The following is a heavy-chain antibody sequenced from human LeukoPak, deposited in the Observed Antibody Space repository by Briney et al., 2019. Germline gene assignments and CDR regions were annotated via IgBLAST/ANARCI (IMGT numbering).Heavy chain of an antibody. CDR2: IYYSGST. Sequence: SETLSLTCTVSGGSISSYYWSWIRQPPGKGLGWIGYIYYSGSTNYNPSLKSRVTISVDTSKNQFSLKLSSVTAADTAVYYCARARTDAFDIWGQGTMVTVSS. V-gene: IGHV4-59*01. CDR1: GGSISSYY. J-gene: IGHJ3*02. CDR3: ARARTDAFDI.